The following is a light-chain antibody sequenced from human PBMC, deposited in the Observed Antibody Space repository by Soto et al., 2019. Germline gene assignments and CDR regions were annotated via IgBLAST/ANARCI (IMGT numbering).Light chain of an antibody. J-gene: IGKJ5*01. CDR2: DAS. CDR1: QSISGY. Sequence: DIQVTQSPSSLSASVGDRVTISCRASQSISGYLNWYQQKPGKAPKLLIFDASSLQSGVPSRFSGPGSGSEYTLTISSLQPEDFATYFCQHSYSNFPITFGQGTRLEIK. CDR3: QHSYSNFPIT. V-gene: IGKV1-39*01.